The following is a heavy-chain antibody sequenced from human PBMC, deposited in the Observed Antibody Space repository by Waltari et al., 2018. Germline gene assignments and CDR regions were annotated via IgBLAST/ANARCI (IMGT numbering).Heavy chain of an antibody. D-gene: IGHD2-15*01. CDR1: GGSISSYY. Sequence: QVQLQESGPGLVKPSETLSLTCTVSGGSISSYYCSWIRQPPGKGLEWIGYIYYSGSTNDDPSLKSRVTITVDTSKNQFSLKLSSVTAADTAVYYCARFDRYFGGGHFDYWGQGTLGTVSS. V-gene: IGHV4-59*01. CDR3: ARFDRYFGGGHFDY. CDR2: IYYSGST. J-gene: IGHJ4*02.